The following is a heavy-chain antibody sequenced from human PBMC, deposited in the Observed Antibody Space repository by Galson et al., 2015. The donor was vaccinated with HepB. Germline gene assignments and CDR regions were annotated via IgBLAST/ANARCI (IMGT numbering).Heavy chain of an antibody. CDR3: ARGRPYYDFWSGSPYYFDY. D-gene: IGHD3-3*01. Sequence: SVKVSCKASGYTFTSYGISWVRQAPGQGLEWMGWISVHNGNTKYAQNLQGRVTMTTDTSTSTAYMELKSLRSDDTAGYYCARGRPYYDFWSGSPYYFDYWGQGTLVTVSS. CDR1: GYTFTSYG. CDR2: ISVHNGNT. J-gene: IGHJ4*02. V-gene: IGHV1-18*01.